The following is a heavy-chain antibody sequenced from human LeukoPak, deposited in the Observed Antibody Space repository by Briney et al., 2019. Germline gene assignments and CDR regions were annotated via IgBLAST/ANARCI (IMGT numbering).Heavy chain of an antibody. V-gene: IGHV3-23*01. D-gene: IGHD3-3*02. CDR2: IGEEKSGSWT. CDR3: AKAGVISGWDY. Sequence: GGSLRLSCAASGFTLSNYPMGWVRQTPVKGLEWLSAIGEEKSGSWTKSADSVKGRFTISRDNSENTLYLQMDSLTVEDTAVYYCAKAGVISGWDYWGQGVLVTVSS. J-gene: IGHJ4*02. CDR1: GFTLSNYP.